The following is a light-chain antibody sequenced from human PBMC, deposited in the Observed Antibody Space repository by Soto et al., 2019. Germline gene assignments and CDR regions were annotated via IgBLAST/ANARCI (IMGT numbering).Light chain of an antibody. CDR1: QGISSY. CDR3: QQYGTSLFS. Sequence: AIRMTQSPSSLSASTGDRVTITCRASQGISSYLAWYQQKPGKAPKLLIYAAYNLQSGVPSRFSGSGSGTDFTLTISRLEPEDFAVYYCQQYGTSLFSFGPGTKVDNK. J-gene: IGKJ3*01. V-gene: IGKV1-8*01. CDR2: AAY.